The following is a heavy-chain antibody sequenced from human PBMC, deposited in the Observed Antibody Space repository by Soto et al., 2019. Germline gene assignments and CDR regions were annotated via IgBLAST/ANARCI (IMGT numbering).Heavy chain of an antibody. Sequence: GGSLRLSCAASGFTFSSYWMHWVRQAPGKGLMWVSRINSDGSSTSYADSVKGRFTISRDNAKNTLYLQMNSLRAEDTAVYYCARDYTLDLVVVAAIDYWGQGTLVTVSS. CDR3: ARDYTLDLVVVAAIDY. D-gene: IGHD2-15*01. CDR2: INSDGSST. CDR1: GFTFSSYW. V-gene: IGHV3-74*01. J-gene: IGHJ4*02.